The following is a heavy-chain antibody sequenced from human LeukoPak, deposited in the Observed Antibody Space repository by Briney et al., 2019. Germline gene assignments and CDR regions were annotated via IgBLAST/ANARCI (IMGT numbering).Heavy chain of an antibody. Sequence: GGSLRLSCAASGFTFSSYGMSWVRQAPGKGLGWVSSISRSGGNTYYADSVKGRFTISRDNSKNTLYLQMNSLRAEDTAVYYCASSREGAHYYYYMDVWGKGTTVTVSS. CDR2: ISRSGGNT. CDR1: GFTFSSYG. CDR3: ASSREGAHYYYYMDV. V-gene: IGHV3-23*01. J-gene: IGHJ6*03.